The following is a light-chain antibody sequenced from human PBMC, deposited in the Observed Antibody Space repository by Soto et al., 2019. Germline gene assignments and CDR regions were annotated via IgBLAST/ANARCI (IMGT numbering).Light chain of an antibody. J-gene: IGLJ1*01. V-gene: IGLV2-14*01. CDR1: SSDVGGYNY. CDR2: NVS. CDR3: SSYTSSSTLSYV. Sequence: QSVLTQPASVSGSPGQSITISCTGTSSDVGGYNYVSWYQQHPGKAPKVMIYNVSNRPSGVSNRFSGSKSGNTASLTISGLQTEDEADYYCSSYTSSSTLSYVFGTGTKLTVL.